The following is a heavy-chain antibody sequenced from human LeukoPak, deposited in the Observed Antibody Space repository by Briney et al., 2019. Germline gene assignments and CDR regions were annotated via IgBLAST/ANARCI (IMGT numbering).Heavy chain of an antibody. D-gene: IGHD4-23*01. CDR2: IWYDGSNK. J-gene: IGHJ4*02. CDR1: GFTFSSYG. CDR3: AKNRDYGGNSPFDY. V-gene: IGHV3-33*06. Sequence: GRSLRLSCAASGFTFSSYGMHWVRQAPGKGLEWVAVIWYDGSNKYYADSVKGRFTIPRDNSKNTLYLQMNSLRAEDTAVYYCAKNRDYGGNSPFDYWGQGTLVTVSS.